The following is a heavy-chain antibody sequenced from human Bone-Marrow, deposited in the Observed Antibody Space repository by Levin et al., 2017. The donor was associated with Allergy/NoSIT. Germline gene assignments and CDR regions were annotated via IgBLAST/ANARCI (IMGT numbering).Heavy chain of an antibody. CDR3: ARGFGTTIDY. Sequence: KSSETLSLTCSVSGDPIISSSYYWGWIRQPPGKGLEWIGSIFYSGTTSYNPSLKSRVTISVDTSKNQFSLKLTSVTAADTAVYYCARGFGTTIDYWGQGTLVTVSS. D-gene: IGHD4-11*01. CDR1: GDPIISSSYY. CDR2: IFYSGTT. J-gene: IGHJ4*02. V-gene: IGHV4-39*07.